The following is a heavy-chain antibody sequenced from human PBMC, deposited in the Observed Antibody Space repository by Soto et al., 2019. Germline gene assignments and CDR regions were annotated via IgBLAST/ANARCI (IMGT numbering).Heavy chain of an antibody. CDR2: INPDGGRT. CDR1: GFTFSNYW. D-gene: IGHD3-10*01. Sequence: EVQLVESGGGLVQPGGSLRLSCAASGFTFSNYWMHWVRQAPGRGLMWVSRINPDGGRTTYADSVKGRFAISRDNAKNTLHLPTDSLRAEDTAIYYWPRVKSGSYDGFDPWGKAPLVTVSS. J-gene: IGHJ5*02. V-gene: IGHV3-74*01. CDR3: PRVKSGSYDGFDP.